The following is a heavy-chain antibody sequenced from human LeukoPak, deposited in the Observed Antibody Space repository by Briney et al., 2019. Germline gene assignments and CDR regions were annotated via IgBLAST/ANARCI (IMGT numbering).Heavy chain of an antibody. CDR3: ARGLSYSSSWYEAKYYYMDV. CDR2: MNPNSGNT. CDR1: GYTFTSYD. D-gene: IGHD6-13*01. J-gene: IGHJ6*03. V-gene: IGHV1-8*03. Sequence: ASVKVSCKASGYTFTSYDINWVRQATGQGLEWMGWMNPNSGNTGYAQKFQGRVTITRNTSISTAYMELSSLRSEDTAVYYCARGLSYSSSWYEAKYYYMDVWGKGTTVTVSS.